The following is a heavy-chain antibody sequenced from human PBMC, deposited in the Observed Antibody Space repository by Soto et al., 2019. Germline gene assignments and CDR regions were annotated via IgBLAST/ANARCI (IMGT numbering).Heavy chain of an antibody. CDR2: IYRSGST. CDR1: GGSISSGGYS. D-gene: IGHD3-3*01. V-gene: IGHV4-30-2*01. CDR3: ARGNYDFWSGSPPTYGMDV. J-gene: IGHJ6*02. Sequence: PSETLYLTYAVSGGSISSGGYSWSWIRQPPGKGLEWIGYIYRSGSTYYNPSLKSRVTISVDRSKNQFSLKLSSVTAADTAVYYCARGNYDFWSGSPPTYGMDVWGQGTTVTVSS.